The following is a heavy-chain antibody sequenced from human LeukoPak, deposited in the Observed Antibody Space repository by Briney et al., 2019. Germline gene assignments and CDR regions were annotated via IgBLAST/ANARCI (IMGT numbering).Heavy chain of an antibody. CDR3: ARDPTSSWETAFDI. CDR2: IKQDGSEK. Sequence: GGSLRPSCAASGFTLSSYWMSWVRLAPGKGLEWVANIKQDGSEKYYADSVKGRFTISRDNAKNTVYLQMNSLRAEDTAVYYCARDPTSSWETAFDIWGQGTMVTVSS. J-gene: IGHJ3*02. CDR1: GFTLSSYW. D-gene: IGHD1-26*01. V-gene: IGHV3-7*01.